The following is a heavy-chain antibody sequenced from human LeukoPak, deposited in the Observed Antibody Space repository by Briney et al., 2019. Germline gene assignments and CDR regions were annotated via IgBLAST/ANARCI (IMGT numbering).Heavy chain of an antibody. J-gene: IGHJ5*02. V-gene: IGHV1-18*01. CDR1: GYTFTSYG. Sequence: GAPVKVSCKASGYTFTSYGISWVRQAPGQGLEWMGWISAYNGNTNYAQKLQGRVTMTTDTSTSTAYMELRSLRSDDTAVYYCARAYDILTGYLNWFDPWGQGTLVTVSS. CDR3: ARAYDILTGYLNWFDP. D-gene: IGHD3-9*01. CDR2: ISAYNGNT.